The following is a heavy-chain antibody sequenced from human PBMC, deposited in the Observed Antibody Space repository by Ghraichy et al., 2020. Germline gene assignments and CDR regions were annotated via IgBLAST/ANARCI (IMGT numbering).Heavy chain of an antibody. D-gene: IGHD1-26*01. V-gene: IGHV4-34*01. J-gene: IGHJ4*02. Sequence: ETLSLTCAVYGGSFSGYYWSWIRQPPGKGLEWIGEINHSGSTNYNPSLKSRVTISVDTSKNQFSLKLSSVTAADTAVYYCARVDSGGAARKGFDYWGQGTLVTVSS. CDR1: GGSFSGYY. CDR3: ARVDSGGAARKGFDY. CDR2: INHSGST.